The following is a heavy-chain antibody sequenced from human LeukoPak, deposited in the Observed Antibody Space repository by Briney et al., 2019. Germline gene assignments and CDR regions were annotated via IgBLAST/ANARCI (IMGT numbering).Heavy chain of an antibody. CDR2: IYYSGST. Sequence: PSETLSLTCTVSGGSISSGGYYWSWIRQHPGKGLEWIGYIYYSGSTYYNPSPKSRVTISVDTSKNQFSLKLSSVTAADTAVYYCASGEPGSRAFDIWGQGTMVTVSS. D-gene: IGHD3-10*01. CDR3: ASGEPGSRAFDI. J-gene: IGHJ3*02. CDR1: GGSISSGGYY. V-gene: IGHV4-31*03.